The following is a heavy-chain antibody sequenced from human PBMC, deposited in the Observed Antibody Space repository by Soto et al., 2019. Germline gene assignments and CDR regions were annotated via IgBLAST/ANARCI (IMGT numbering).Heavy chain of an antibody. V-gene: IGHV4-59*01. CDR1: GGSISSYY. CDR2: IYYSGST. CDR3: AALMGELLPLYYFGY. Sequence: SETLSLTCTVSGGSISSYYWSWIRQPPGKGLEWIGYIYYSGSTNYNPSLKSRVTISVDTSKNQFSLKLSSVTAADTAVYYCAALMGELLPLYYFGYWGQGTLVTVSS. J-gene: IGHJ4*02. D-gene: IGHD3-16*01.